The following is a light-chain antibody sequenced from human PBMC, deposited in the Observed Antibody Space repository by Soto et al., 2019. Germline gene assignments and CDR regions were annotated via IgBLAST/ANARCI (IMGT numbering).Light chain of an antibody. J-gene: IGLJ1*01. Sequence: SYELAQPPSVSVAPGQTATITCGGDTFRRKSVAWYQQIPGRAPVLVIYDDSDRPSGIPERFSGSNSGNTATLTISGTQAMDEADYYCCSYAGSYTLEVFGTGTKVTVL. V-gene: IGLV3-21*02. CDR1: TFRRKS. CDR3: CSYAGSYTLEV. CDR2: DDS.